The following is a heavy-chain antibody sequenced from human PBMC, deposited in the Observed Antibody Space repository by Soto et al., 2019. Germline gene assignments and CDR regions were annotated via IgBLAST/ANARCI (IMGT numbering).Heavy chain of an antibody. D-gene: IGHD2-2*02. CDR1: GFTVTRNY. CDR2: IYSGGST. CDR3: AMVGPIPDWYFDL. J-gene: IGHJ2*01. V-gene: IGHV3-66*01. Sequence: EVQLVESGGGLVQPGGSLRLSCAASGFTVTRNYMSWVRQAPGKGLEWVSVIYSGGSTYYADSVKGRFTISRDNSKNTFFLQMNSLRAEDTAVYYCAMVGPIPDWYFDLWGRGTLVTVSS.